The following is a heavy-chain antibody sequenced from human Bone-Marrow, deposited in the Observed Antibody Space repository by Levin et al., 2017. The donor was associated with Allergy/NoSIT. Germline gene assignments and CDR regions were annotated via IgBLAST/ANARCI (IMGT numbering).Heavy chain of an antibody. V-gene: IGHV1-46*01. J-gene: IGHJ4*02. CDR2: INPSGGST. D-gene: IGHD2-15*01. CDR3: AREVEDPYCSGGSCYLGDY. Sequence: KISCKASGYTFTSYYMHWVRQAPGQGLEWMGIINPSGGSTSYAQKFQGRVTMTRDTSTSTVYMELSSLRSEDTAVYYCAREVEDPYCSGGSCYLGDYWGQGTLVTVSS. CDR1: GYTFTSYY.